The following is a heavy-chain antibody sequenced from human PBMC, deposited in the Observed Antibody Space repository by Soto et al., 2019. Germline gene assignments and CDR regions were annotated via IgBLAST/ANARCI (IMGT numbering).Heavy chain of an antibody. Sequence: EVQLVKSGGAMVHPGGSMRLSCVATGFKFDDYAIHLVSQVAGKGLEWVSAINWSGEMIAYADSVKGRSTISRDNAKNYVSLQINSLRPENAALYYFERDRTGRFYTIDVWGKGTTVTVSS. CDR2: INWSGEMI. CDR3: ERDRTGRFYTIDV. V-gene: IGHV3-9*01. J-gene: IGHJ6*03. D-gene: IGHD3-9*01. CDR1: GFKFDDYA.